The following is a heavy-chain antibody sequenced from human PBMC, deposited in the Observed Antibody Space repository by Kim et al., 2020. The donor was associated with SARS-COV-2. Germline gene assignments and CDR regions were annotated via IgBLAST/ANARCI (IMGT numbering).Heavy chain of an antibody. CDR3: ARAQPATRLH. J-gene: IGHJ4*02. CDR1: GFTFSSYA. Sequence: GGSLRLSCAASGFTFSSYAMHWVRQAPGKGLEWVAVISYDGSNKYYADSVKGRFTISRDNSKNTLYLQMNSLRAEDTAVYYCARAQPATRLHWGQGTLVTVSS. CDR2: ISYDGSNK. D-gene: IGHD6-25*01. V-gene: IGHV3-30*04.